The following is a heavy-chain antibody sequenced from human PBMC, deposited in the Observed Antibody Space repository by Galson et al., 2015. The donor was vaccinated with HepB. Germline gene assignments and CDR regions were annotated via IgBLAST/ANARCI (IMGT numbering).Heavy chain of an antibody. J-gene: IGHJ6*02. CDR3: AREEYCSGGSCYRDYYFYYGMDV. D-gene: IGHD2-15*01. CDR2: ISAHKGNT. CDR1: GYTFTSYG. Sequence: SCKASGYTFTSYGFSWVRQAPGQGLEWMGWISAHKGNTNYAQKFQGRVTMTTDTSTSTAYMELRSLRSDDTAVYYCAREEYCSGGSCYRDYYFYYGMDVWGQGATVTVSS. V-gene: IGHV1-18*01.